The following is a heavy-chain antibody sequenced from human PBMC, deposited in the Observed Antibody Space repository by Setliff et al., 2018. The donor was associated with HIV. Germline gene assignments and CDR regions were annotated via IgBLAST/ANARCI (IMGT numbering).Heavy chain of an antibody. J-gene: IGHJ6*03. CDR3: ARIDPTAYHYHMDV. CDR2: INTNSGAT. D-gene: IGHD3-9*01. Sequence: ASVKVSCKASGYTFTVYYMHWVRQAPGQGLEWMGWINTNSGATSYAQKFQGRVSMTRDMSISTAYMELARLRSDDSAVYYCARIDPTAYHYHMDVWGKGTTVTVSS. V-gene: IGHV1-2*02. CDR1: GYTFTVYY.